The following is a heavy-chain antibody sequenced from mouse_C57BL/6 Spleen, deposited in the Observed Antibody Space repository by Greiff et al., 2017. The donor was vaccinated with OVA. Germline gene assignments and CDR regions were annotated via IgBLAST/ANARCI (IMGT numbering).Heavy chain of an antibody. CDR2: ISYDGSN. CDR3: ARAGSSELYFDY. D-gene: IGHD1-1*01. J-gene: IGHJ2*01. V-gene: IGHV3-6*01. Sequence: VQLKESGPGLVKPSQSLSLTCSVTGYSITSGYYWNWIRQFPGNKLEWMGYISYDGSNNYNPSLKNRISITRDTSKNQFFLKLNSVTTEDTATYYCARAGSSELYFDYWGQGTTLTVSS. CDR1: GYSITSGYY.